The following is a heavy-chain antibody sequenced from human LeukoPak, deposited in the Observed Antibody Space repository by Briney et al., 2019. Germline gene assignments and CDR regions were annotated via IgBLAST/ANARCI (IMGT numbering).Heavy chain of an antibody. D-gene: IGHD3-22*01. CDR3: ASRFYDSSGYYPPDY. V-gene: IGHV4-34*01. J-gene: IGHJ4*02. Sequence: SETLSLTCADYGGSFSGYYWRWIRQPPGKGLEWIGEINHSGSTNYNPSLKSRVTISVDTSKNQFSLKLSSVTAADTAVYYCASRFYDSSGYYPPDYWGQGTLVTVSS. CDR2: INHSGST. CDR1: GGSFSGYY.